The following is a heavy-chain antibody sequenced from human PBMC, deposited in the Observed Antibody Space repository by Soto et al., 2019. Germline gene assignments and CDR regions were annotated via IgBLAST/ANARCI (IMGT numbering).Heavy chain of an antibody. CDR3: ARVLRKVTYYYDSSGYYRPPRGYYYHYGMDV. D-gene: IGHD3-22*01. Sequence: GGSLILSCAPSGFTFSDQYMDWVRQAPGKGLEWVGITRKKANSHTTEYAASVKGRFTISRDDSKNSLYLQMNSLKTEDTAVYYCARVLRKVTYYYDSSGYYRPPRGYYYHYGMDVWGQGTPVTVSS. J-gene: IGHJ6*01. CDR1: GFTFSDQY. CDR2: TRKKANSHTT. V-gene: IGHV3-72*01.